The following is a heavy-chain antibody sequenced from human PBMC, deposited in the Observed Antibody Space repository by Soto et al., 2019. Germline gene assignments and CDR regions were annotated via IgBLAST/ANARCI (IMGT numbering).Heavy chain of an antibody. CDR3: APPIAGIMDC. V-gene: IGHV3-9*01. D-gene: IGHD3-16*01. CDR2: ISWDGGRI. J-gene: IGHJ4*02. Sequence: GGSLRLSCAASGFNFAEYAMHWVRQIPGKGLEWVSGISWDGGRIGYADSVKGRFIISRDNAKNTLFLQMNSLRHEDTALYYCAPPIAGIMDCWGQGTLFTVSS. CDR1: GFNFAEYA.